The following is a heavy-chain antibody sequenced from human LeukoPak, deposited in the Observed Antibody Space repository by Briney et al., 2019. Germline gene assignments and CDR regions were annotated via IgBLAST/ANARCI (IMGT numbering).Heavy chain of an antibody. J-gene: IGHJ6*03. D-gene: IGHD4-23*01. Sequence: SETLSLTCTVSGGSISSYYWSWIRQPPGKGLEWIGYIYYSGNTNYNPSLKSRVTISLDTSKNQFSLKLSSVTAADTAVYYCARGNGGNLYYMDVWGKGTTVTVSS. CDR2: IYYSGNT. CDR1: GGSISSYY. CDR3: ARGNGGNLYYMDV. V-gene: IGHV4-59*01.